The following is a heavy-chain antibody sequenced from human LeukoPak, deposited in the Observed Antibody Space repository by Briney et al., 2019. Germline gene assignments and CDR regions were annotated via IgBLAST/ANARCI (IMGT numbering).Heavy chain of an antibody. CDR3: ARAIVGATNAMGVY. CDR2: ISYDGSNK. V-gene: IGHV3-30*04. Sequence: PGGSLRLSCAASGFTFTSSAMHWVRQAPGEGLEWVAVISYDGSNKYYADSVKGRFTISRDNSKNTLYLQMNSLRAEDTAVYYCARAIVGATNAMGVYWGQGTLVTVSS. D-gene: IGHD1-26*01. CDR1: GFTFTSSA. J-gene: IGHJ4*02.